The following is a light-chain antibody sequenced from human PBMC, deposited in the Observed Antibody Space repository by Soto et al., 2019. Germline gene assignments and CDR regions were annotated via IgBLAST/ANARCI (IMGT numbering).Light chain of an antibody. J-gene: IGLJ3*02. V-gene: IGLV1-40*01. CDR3: QYYDSSLSGWV. CDR2: GNS. CDR1: SSNIGAGYD. Sequence: QSVLTQPPSVSGAPGQRVTISCTESSSNIGAGYDVHWYQQLPGTAPKLLIYGNSNRPSGVPDRFSGSKSGTSASLAITGRHHADEADDYCQYYDSSLSGWVFGGGTKLTVL.